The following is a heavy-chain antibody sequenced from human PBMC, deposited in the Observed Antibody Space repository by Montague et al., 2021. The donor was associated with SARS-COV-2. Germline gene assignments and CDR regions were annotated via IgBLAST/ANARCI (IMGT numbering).Heavy chain of an antibody. CDR1: GGSISSSYY. CDR2: IYYRGST. CDR3: ATQEDPSGWIPGPFDF. D-gene: IGHD6-19*01. J-gene: IGHJ4*02. Sequence: SETLSLTCTVSGGSISSSYYWAWIRQPPGKGLEWIGSIYYRGSTYYNPSLKSRVFISVDTSKNQLSLTLTSVTAADTAAYYCATQEDPSGWIPGPFDFWGQGTLLSVSS. V-gene: IGHV4-39*01.